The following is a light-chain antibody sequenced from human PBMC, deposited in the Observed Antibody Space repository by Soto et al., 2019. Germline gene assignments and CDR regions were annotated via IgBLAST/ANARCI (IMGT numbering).Light chain of an antibody. CDR2: AAS. V-gene: IGKV3-20*01. CDR1: QSVSSSY. CDR3: QQYGRSPRT. J-gene: IGKJ2*01. Sequence: EIVLTQSPGTLSLSPGERATLSCRASQSVSSSYLAWYQQKSGQAPRLLIYAASSRATGIPDRFSGSGSGTDFTLTIRRLEPEDFAVYFCQQYGRSPRTFGQGTKLEIK.